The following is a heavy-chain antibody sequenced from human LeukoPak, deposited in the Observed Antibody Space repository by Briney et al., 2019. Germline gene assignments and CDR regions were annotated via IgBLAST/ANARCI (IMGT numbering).Heavy chain of an antibody. J-gene: IGHJ6*02. CDR2: INHSGST. D-gene: IGHD6-13*01. CDR1: GGSFSGYY. Sequence: SETLSLTCAVYGGSFSGYYWSWIRQPPGKGLEWIGEINHSGSTNYNPCLKSRVTISVETSKNQFSLKLSSVTAADTAVYYCARVRSSRYYYYYGMDVWGQGTTVTVSS. V-gene: IGHV4-34*01. CDR3: ARVRSSRYYYYYGMDV.